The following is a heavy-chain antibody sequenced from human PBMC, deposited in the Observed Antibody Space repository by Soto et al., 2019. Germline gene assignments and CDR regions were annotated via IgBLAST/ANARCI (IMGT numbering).Heavy chain of an antibody. CDR1: GFTFNIDG. D-gene: IGHD2-8*02. CDR2: IAYDGSNK. Sequence: GGSLRLSCAASGFTFNIDGMHWVRQAPGKGLEWVSVIAYDGSNKYYEDSVKGRFTISRDNSKNTLYLQMNSLGPEDTAVYYCAKDGGTGKYYDYWGQGTLVTVSS. V-gene: IGHV3-30*18. CDR3: AKDGGTGKYYDY. J-gene: IGHJ4*02.